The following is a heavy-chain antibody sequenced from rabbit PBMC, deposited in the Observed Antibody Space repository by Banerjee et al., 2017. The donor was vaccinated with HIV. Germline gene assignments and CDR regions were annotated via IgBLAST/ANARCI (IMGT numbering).Heavy chain of an antibody. CDR1: GFSFSSSYS. CDR3: ARSVSASGYWNDL. D-gene: IGHD1-1*01. J-gene: IGHJ3*01. Sequence: QEQLEESGGDLVKPEGSLTLTCTASGFSFSSSYSMGWVRQAPGKGLEWIACIYVSSGTTWYASWAKGRFTISKTSSTTVTLQMTSLTAVDTATYFCARSVSASGYWNDLWGQGTLVTVS. V-gene: IGHV1S45*01. CDR2: IYVSSGTT.